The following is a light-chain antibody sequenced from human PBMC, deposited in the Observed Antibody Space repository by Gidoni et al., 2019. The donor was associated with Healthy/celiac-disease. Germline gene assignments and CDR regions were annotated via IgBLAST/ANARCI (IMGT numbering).Light chain of an antibody. CDR3: QSYDSSLSGVV. Sequence: QSVLTQPPSVSGAPGQRVTISCTGSSSNIGAGYDVHWYPQPPGTAPKLLIYGNSNRPSEVPDRFSGSKSGTSASLAITGLQAEDEADYYCQSYDSSLSGVVFGGGTKLTVL. V-gene: IGLV1-40*01. J-gene: IGLJ2*01. CDR1: SSNIGAGYD. CDR2: GNS.